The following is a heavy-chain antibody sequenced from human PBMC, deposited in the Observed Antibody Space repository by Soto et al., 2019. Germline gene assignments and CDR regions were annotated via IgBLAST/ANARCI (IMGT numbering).Heavy chain of an antibody. CDR2: ISVSGGST. J-gene: IGHJ6*02. CDR3: AKGARTYRSGSYYYHYAMDV. CDR1: GFTFSSYA. D-gene: IGHD3-10*01. Sequence: GGSLRLSCAASGFTFSSYAMSWVRQAPGKGLEWVSAISVSGGSTYYADSVKGRFTISRDNSKNTLYLQMNSLRAEDTAVYYCAKGARTYRSGSYYYHYAMDVWGQGTTVTVSS. V-gene: IGHV3-23*01.